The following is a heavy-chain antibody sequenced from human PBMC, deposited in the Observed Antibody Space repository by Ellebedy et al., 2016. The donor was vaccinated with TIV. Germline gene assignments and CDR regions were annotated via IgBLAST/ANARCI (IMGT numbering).Heavy chain of an antibody. CDR2: IYGDGKI. CDR3: AKDYTAYSNDV. D-gene: IGHD5-18*01. V-gene: IGHV3-53*01. CDR1: GFTVSTTS. J-gene: IGHJ4*02. Sequence: PGGSLRLSCAASGFTVSTTSMTWVRQAPGKGLEWVSIIYGDGKIRYADSVRGRFTSSRDSSKNTVYLQTNTLRAEDTALYYCAKDYTAYSNDVWGQGTLVTVSS.